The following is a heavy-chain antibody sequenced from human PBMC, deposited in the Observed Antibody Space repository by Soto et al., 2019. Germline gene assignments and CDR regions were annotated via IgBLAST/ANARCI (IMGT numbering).Heavy chain of an antibody. D-gene: IGHD3-10*01. CDR3: AKSGSERYYYYYYYMDV. V-gene: IGHV3-30*18. CDR2: ISYDGSNK. Sequence: QVQLVESGGGVVQPGRSLRLSCAASGFTFSSYGMHWVRQAPGKGLEWVAVISYDGSNKYYADSVKGRFTISRDNSKNPLYQQRNSLRAEDTAVYYCAKSGSERYYYYYYYMDVWGKGTTVTVSS. CDR1: GFTFSSYG. J-gene: IGHJ6*03.